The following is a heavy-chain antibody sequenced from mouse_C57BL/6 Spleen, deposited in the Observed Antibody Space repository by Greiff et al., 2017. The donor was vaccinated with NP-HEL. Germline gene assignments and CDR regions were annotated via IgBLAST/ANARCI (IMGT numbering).Heavy chain of an antibody. J-gene: IGHJ3*01. CDR1: GYTFTSYW. D-gene: IGHD1-3*01. V-gene: IGHV1-64*01. CDR3: ARHGSSAWFAY. Sequence: QVQLQQPGAELVKPGASVKLSCKASGYTFTSYWMHWVKQRPGQGLEWIGMIHPNSGSTNYNEKFKSKATLTVDKSYSTAYMHLSSLTSEDSAVYYYARHGSSAWFAYWGQGTLVTVSA. CDR2: IHPNSGST.